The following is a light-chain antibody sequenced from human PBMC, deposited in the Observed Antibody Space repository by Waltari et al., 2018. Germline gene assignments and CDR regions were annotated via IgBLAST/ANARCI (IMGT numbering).Light chain of an antibody. Sequence: QSALTQPPSASGSPGQSVTISCTGTSTDIGVYNFVSWYQQHPGKAPKPLIYAVTERPSGVPDRFSGSKSGNTASLTVSGLQGEDEADYYCASFAGSNNLFGGGTKLTVL. CDR3: ASFAGSNNL. J-gene: IGLJ2*01. CDR2: AVT. CDR1: STDIGVYNF. V-gene: IGLV2-8*01.